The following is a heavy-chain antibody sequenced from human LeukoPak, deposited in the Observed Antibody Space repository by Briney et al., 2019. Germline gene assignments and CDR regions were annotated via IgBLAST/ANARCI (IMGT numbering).Heavy chain of an antibody. V-gene: IGHV4-31*03. J-gene: IGHJ4*02. CDR2: VCHDGGT. CDR3: ARGRSLWFGELSGRFGY. D-gene: IGHD3-10*01. CDR1: GGSITSGGYC. Sequence: SETPSLTCTVSGGSITSGGYCWSWIRQHPGKGLEWIGYVCHDGGTSYNPSLKSRVTVAIDTSKNQFSLKLNSVTAADTAVYYCARGRSLWFGELSGRFGYWGQGTLVTVSS.